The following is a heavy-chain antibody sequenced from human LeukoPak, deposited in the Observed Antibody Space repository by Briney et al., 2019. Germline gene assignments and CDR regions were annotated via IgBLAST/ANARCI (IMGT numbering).Heavy chain of an antibody. CDR3: ARVGGGNSGYYYYYMDV. J-gene: IGHJ6*03. D-gene: IGHD4-23*01. CDR2: INHSGST. CDR1: GGSFSGYY. V-gene: IGHV4-34*01. Sequence: PSETLSLTCAVYGGSFSGYYWSWIRQPPGKGLEWIGEINHSGSTNYNPSLKSRVTISVDTSKNQFSLKLSSVTAADTAVYYCARVGGGNSGYYYYYMDVWGKGTTVTVSS.